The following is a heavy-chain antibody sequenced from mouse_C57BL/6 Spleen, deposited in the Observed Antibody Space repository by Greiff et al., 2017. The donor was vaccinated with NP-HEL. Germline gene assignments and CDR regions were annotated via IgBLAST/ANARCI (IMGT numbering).Heavy chain of an antibody. CDR2: LAPSASYT. J-gene: IGHJ1*03. CDR1: GYTFTSSW. CDR3: ARYRSYWYFDV. Sequence: QVQLQQPGAELVMPGASVKLSCKASGYTFTSSWMHWVKQRPGQGLEWIGELAPSASYTNYNQKFKGKSTLTVDKSSSTAYMQLSSLTSEDSAVYYCARYRSYWYFDVWGTGTTVTVSS. V-gene: IGHV1-69*01.